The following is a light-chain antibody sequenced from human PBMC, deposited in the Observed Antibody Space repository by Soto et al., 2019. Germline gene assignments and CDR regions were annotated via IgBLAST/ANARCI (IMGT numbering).Light chain of an antibody. CDR3: QQYGSSPPVT. V-gene: IGKV3-20*01. CDR1: QSVSSSY. J-gene: IGKJ5*01. CDR2: GAS. Sequence: EIVLTQSPGTLSLSPGERATLSCRASQSVSSSYLAWYQQKPGQAPRLLIYGASGRATGIPDRFSGSGSGTDFTLTTSRLEPEDFAVYYCQQYGSSPPVTFGQGTRLEIK.